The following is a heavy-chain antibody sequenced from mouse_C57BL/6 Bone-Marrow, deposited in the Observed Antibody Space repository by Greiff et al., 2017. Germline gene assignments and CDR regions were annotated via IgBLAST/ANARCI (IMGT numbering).Heavy chain of an antibody. V-gene: IGHV1-81*01. CDR2: IYPRSGNT. CDR3: AKSRIYYDGMDY. D-gene: IGHD2-1*01. Sequence: QVQLQQSGAELARPGASVTLSCKASGYTFTSYGISWVKQRPGQGLEWIGEIYPRSGNTYYKEKFKGKATLTADKSSSTEYMELRSLTSEDSAVYFCAKSRIYYDGMDYWGQGTSVTVSS. J-gene: IGHJ4*01. CDR1: GYTFTSYG.